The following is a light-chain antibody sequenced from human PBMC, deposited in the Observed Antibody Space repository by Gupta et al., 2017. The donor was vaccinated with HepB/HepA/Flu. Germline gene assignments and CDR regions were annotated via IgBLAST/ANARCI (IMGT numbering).Light chain of an antibody. CDR2: DIS. CDR1: QSVSSS. V-gene: IGKV3-11*01. J-gene: IGKJ4*01. CDR3: QQRSNWPSLT. Sequence: IVLTQSPATLSLSPGERATLSCRASQSVSSSLAWYQQKPGQAPRLLIYDISNRATGIPARFSGSGSGTDFTLIISGLEPEDFAVYYCQQRSNWPSLTFGGGTKVEIK.